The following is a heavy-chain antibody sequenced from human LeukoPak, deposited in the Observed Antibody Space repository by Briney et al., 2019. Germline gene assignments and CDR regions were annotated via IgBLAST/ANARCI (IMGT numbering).Heavy chain of an antibody. J-gene: IGHJ4*02. CDR3: ARDEDIRQWREGIAAAVDY. CDR2: IRQDGSEK. V-gene: IGHV3-7*01. CDR1: GFTFSSYW. D-gene: IGHD6-13*01. Sequence: PGGSLRLSCAASGFTFSSYWMSWVRQASGKGLEWVANIRQDGSEKYYADSVKGRFTISRDNAKNSLYLQMNSLRAEDTAVYYCARDEDIRQWREGIAAAVDYWGQGTLVTVSS.